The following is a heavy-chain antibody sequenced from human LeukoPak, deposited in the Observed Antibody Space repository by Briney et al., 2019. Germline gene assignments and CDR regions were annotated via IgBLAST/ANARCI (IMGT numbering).Heavy chain of an antibody. D-gene: IGHD2-2*01. Sequence: GRSLRLSCSASGFTFSSYAMHWVSQAPGKGLEWVAVISYDGSNKYFADSVKGRFTISRDNSKNTLYLQMNGLRAEDTAVYYCAKDGCRITSCHVLVDPWGQGTLVTVSS. CDR1: GFTFSSYA. J-gene: IGHJ5*02. V-gene: IGHV3-30*18. CDR3: AKDGCRITSCHVLVDP. CDR2: ISYDGSNK.